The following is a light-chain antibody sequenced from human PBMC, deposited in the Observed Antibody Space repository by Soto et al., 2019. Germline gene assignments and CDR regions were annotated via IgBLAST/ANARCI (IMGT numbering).Light chain of an antibody. J-gene: IGLJ2*01. CDR3: LLSYSGAHVV. CDR2: DTS. CDR1: TGAVTSGHY. V-gene: IGLV7-46*01. Sequence: QAVVTQEPSLTVSPGGTVTLTCDSSTGAVTSGHYPYWFQQKPGQAPRTLIYDTSNKHSWTPARFSGSLLGGKAALTLSGAQPEDEAEYYCLLSYSGAHVVFGGGTKLTVX.